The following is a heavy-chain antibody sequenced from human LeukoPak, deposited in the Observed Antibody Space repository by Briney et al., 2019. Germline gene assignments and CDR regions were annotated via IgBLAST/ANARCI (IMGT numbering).Heavy chain of an antibody. J-gene: IGHJ6*03. V-gene: IGHV4-39*07. D-gene: IGHD1-14*01. CDR3: ARKITWHMDV. CDR2: IYYSGIT. CDR1: GGSISSSNSY. Sequence: SETLSLTCTVSGGSISSSNSYWGWIRQPPGKGLEWIGGIYYSGITYYNPSLKSRVTISVDTSKNQFSLKLSSVTAADTAVYYCARKITWHMDVWGKGTTVTVSS.